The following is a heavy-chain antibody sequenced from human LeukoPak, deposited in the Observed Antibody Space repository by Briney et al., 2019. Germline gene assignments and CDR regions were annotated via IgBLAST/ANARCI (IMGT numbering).Heavy chain of an antibody. CDR3: ATSAVPSNFYYYAMDV. V-gene: IGHV3-21*01. J-gene: IGHJ6*02. Sequence: PGGSLRLSCAASGFTFSSYAMGWVRQAPGKGLEWVSSISSSSTYIYYADSVKGRFTISRDSAKNSLYLQMNSLRAEDTALYYCATSAVPSNFYYYAMDVWGQGTTVTVSS. CDR2: ISSSSTYI. CDR1: GFTFSSYA.